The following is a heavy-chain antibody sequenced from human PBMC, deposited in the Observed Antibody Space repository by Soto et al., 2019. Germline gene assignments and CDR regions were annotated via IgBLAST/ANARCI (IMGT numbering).Heavy chain of an antibody. D-gene: IGHD6-19*01. CDR1: GFSFSSYW. Sequence: EVQLVESGGGLVQPGGSLSLSCAASGFSFSSYWMHWVRQAPGKGLVWVSRIRGDGSSPNYADSVKGRFTVSRDNAKNTLFLQMSSLRAEDTAVYYCARGVSGSYSSGPALMDVWGQGTTVTVSS. V-gene: IGHV3-74*01. CDR2: IRGDGSSP. J-gene: IGHJ6*02. CDR3: ARGVSGSYSSGPALMDV.